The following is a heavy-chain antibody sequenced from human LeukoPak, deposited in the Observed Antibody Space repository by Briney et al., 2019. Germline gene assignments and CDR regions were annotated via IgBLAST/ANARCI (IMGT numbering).Heavy chain of an antibody. V-gene: IGHV5-51*01. CDR2: IYPGHSDP. CDR3: AREGRSSSPMDY. D-gene: IGHD6-6*01. CDR1: GXXFXXXX. J-gene: IGHJ4*02. Sequence: PGESLKISCKGSGXXFXXXXXGWXXXXXGXXLXWXGIIYPGHSDPRYSPSFQGQVTISADKSLSTAYLQWGSLKASDTAMYYCAREGRSSSPMDYWGQGTLVTVSS.